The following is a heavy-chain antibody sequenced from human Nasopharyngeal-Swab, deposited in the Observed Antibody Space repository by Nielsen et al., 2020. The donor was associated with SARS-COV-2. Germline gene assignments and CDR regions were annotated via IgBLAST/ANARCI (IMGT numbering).Heavy chain of an antibody. CDR3: ATSRGGGAYNYVLDY. D-gene: IGHD3-16*01. CDR2: ISYDGSNK. CDR1: GFTFSSYG. Sequence: GESLKISCAASGFTFSSYGMHWVRQAPGKGLEWVAVISYDGSNKYYADSVKGRFTISRDTSKNTLYLQMNSLRAEDTAVYYCATSRGGGAYNYVLDYWGQGTLVTVSS. J-gene: IGHJ4*02. V-gene: IGHV3-30*03.